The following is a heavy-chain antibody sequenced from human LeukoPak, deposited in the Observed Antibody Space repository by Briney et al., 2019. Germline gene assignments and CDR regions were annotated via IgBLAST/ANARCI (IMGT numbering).Heavy chain of an antibody. CDR2: INHSGST. CDR3: ARGRGYCSSTSCYPHYYGMDV. J-gene: IGHJ6*04. V-gene: IGHV4-34*01. D-gene: IGHD2-2*01. Sequence: SETLSLTCAVYGGSFSGYYWSWIRQPPGKGLERIGEINHSGSTNYNPSLKSRVTISVDTSKNQFSLKLSSVTAADTAVYYCARGRGYCSSTSCYPHYYGMDVWGKGTTVTVSS. CDR1: GGSFSGYY.